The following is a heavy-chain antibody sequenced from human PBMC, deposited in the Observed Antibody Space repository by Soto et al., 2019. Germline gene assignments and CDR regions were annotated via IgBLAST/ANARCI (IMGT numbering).Heavy chain of an antibody. D-gene: IGHD6-6*01. V-gene: IGHV3-30-3*01. CDR2: ISYDGSNK. Sequence: GGSLRLSCAASGFTFSSYAMHWVRQAPGKGLEWVAVISYDGSNKYYADSVKGRFTISRDNAKNTLYLQMNSLRAEDTAVYYCASGGSSLKFDSWGQGTLVTVSS. CDR3: ASGGSSLKFDS. J-gene: IGHJ4*02. CDR1: GFTFSSYA.